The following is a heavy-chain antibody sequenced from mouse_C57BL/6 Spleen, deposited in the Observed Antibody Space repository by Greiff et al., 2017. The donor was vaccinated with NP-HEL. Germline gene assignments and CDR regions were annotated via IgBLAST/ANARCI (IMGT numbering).Heavy chain of an antibody. CDR1: GFTFSSYA. D-gene: IGHD1-1*01. V-gene: IGHV5-9-1*02. CDR2: ISSGGDYI. Sequence: EVKLVESGEGLVKPGGSLKLSCAASGFTFSSYAMSWVRQTPEKRLEWVAYISSGGDYIYYADTVKGRFTISRDNARNTLYLQMSSLKSEDTAMYYCTRDPYYGSSYGYYAMDYWGQGTSVTVSS. CDR3: TRDPYYGSSYGYYAMDY. J-gene: IGHJ4*01.